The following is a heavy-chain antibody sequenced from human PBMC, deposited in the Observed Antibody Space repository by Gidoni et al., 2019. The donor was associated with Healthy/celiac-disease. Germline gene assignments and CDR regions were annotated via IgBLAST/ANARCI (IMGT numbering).Heavy chain of an antibody. CDR2: INHSGST. J-gene: IGHJ5*02. CDR1: CGSFSGYY. D-gene: IGHD2-2*01. V-gene: IGHV4-34*01. CDR3: ARGIADIVGVPAASSYNWFDP. Sequence: QVQLQQWGAGLLKPSETLSLTCAVSCGSFSGYYWLWIRQPPGKGLEWIGEINHSGSTNYNPSLKSRVTISVDTSKNKFSRKLSSVTAAETAVYYCARGIADIVGVPAASSYNWFDPWGQGTLVTVSS.